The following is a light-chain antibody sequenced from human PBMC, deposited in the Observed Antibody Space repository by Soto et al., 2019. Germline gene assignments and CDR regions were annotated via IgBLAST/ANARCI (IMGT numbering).Light chain of an antibody. J-gene: IGLJ2*01. CDR1: SSDIGVFNY. CDR3: SSFASTYTLL. CDR2: EVT. V-gene: IGLV2-14*01. Sequence: QSVLTQPASVSGSPGQSITISCTGSSSDIGVFNYVSWYQQTPGNAPKIIIFEVTNRPSGVSNRFSGSKSGNTASLTISGLQADDEAYYYCSSFASTYTLLFGGGTKVTVL.